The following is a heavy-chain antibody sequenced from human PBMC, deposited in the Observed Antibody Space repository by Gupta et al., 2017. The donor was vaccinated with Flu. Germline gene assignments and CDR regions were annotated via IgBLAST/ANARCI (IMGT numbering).Heavy chain of an antibody. CDR1: GFTVTNNY. Sequence: EVHLVQSGGHLVQPGGSLRLPCAGSGFTVTNNYMSWLRRAPGKGLEWVYLISSGGRIFYADSVKDRFIISRDNSNNTLYLQMNSLRVDDTAVDDCARDAVISPGPENYMDVWGKGTTVTVAS. D-gene: IGHD3-10*01. V-gene: IGHV3-53*01. CDR2: ISSGGRI. J-gene: IGHJ6*03. CDR3: ARDAVISPGPENYMDV.